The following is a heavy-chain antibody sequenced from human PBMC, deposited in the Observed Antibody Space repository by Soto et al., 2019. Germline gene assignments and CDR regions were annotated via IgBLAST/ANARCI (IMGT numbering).Heavy chain of an antibody. J-gene: IGHJ4*02. CDR3: GLRSDY. CDR1: GGSISSSSYY. Sequence: QLQLQESGPGLVKPSETLSLTCTVSGGSISSSSYYWGWIRQPPGTGLEWIGSIYYSGSTYYNPSLKSRVTITVDTSKNQFSLRLSSVTDADTAVYYCGLRSDYWGQGTLVTVSS. V-gene: IGHV4-39*01. D-gene: IGHD2-15*01. CDR2: IYYSGST.